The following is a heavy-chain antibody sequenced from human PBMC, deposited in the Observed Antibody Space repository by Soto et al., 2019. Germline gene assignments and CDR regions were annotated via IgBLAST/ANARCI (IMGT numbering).Heavy chain of an antibody. Sequence: EVQLLESGGGLVQPGGSLRLSCAASGFTFSSYAMSWVRQAPGKGLEWVSAISGSVGSPYYADSVKGRFTISRDSSRNTLNLQINSLRAEDTALYDCAKESGWLRFSLLDYWCQGSLVTVS. CDR1: GFTFSSYA. CDR2: ISGSVGSP. V-gene: IGHV3-23*01. D-gene: IGHD5-12*01. J-gene: IGHJ4*02. CDR3: AKESGWLRFSLLDY.